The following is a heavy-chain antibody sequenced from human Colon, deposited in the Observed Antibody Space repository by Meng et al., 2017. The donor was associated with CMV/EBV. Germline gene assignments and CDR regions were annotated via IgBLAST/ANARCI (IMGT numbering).Heavy chain of an antibody. CDR3: ARDPYGAGSSALDY. CDR2: INPNGGTT. Sequence: ASVKVSCKASGYTFSTYDMHWVRQAPGHGLEWMGIINPNGGTTTYEKKFQGRVTMTRDTSTTTVYLDLSSLRSEDTAVYYCARDPYGAGSSALDYWGQGTLVTVSS. V-gene: IGHV1-46*01. D-gene: IGHD3-10*01. CDR1: GYTFSTYD. J-gene: IGHJ4*02.